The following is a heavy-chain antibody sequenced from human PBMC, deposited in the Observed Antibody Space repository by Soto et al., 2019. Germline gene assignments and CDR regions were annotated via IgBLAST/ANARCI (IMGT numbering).Heavy chain of an antibody. D-gene: IGHD4-17*01. V-gene: IGHV3-33*01. CDR1: GFTFSSYG. Sequence: QVQLVESGGGVVQPGRSLRLSCAASGFTFSSYGMHWVRQAPGKGLEWVAVIWYDGSNKYYADSVKGRFTISRDNSKNTLNLQMNRLRAEDTAVYYCARDRVPIGDFDPLDYYYGMDVWGQGTTVTVSS. CDR3: ARDRVPIGDFDPLDYYYGMDV. CDR2: IWYDGSNK. J-gene: IGHJ6*02.